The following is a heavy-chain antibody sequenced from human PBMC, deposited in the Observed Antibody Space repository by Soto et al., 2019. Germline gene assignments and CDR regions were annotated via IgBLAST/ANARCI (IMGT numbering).Heavy chain of an antibody. CDR2: INPNSGGT. D-gene: IGHD1-1*01. V-gene: IGHV1-2*04. CDR1: GYTFTGYY. CDR3: EREEKGEKNWKHYNYGMDV. Sequence: ASVKVSCKASGYTFTGYYMHWVRQAPGQGLEWMGWINPNSGGTNYAQKFQGWVTMTRDTSISTAYMELSRLRSDDTAVYYCEREEKGEKNWKHYNYGMDVWGQGTTVTVSS. J-gene: IGHJ6*02.